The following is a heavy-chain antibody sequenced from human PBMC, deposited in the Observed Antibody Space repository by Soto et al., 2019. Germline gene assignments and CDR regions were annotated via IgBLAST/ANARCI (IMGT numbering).Heavy chain of an antibody. V-gene: IGHV1-69*05. CDR1: GGTFSIYS. J-gene: IGHJ6*02. D-gene: IGHD2-8*01. CDR3: AKNGQPPYYYYGMDV. Sequence: SVKVSCKASGGTFSIYSIGWVRQAPGQGLEWMGGIIPIFGTANYAQKFQGRVTMTIDTSTYTAYMELRSLTSDDTAIYYCAKNGQPPYYYYGMDVWGQGTTVTVSS. CDR2: IIPIFGTA.